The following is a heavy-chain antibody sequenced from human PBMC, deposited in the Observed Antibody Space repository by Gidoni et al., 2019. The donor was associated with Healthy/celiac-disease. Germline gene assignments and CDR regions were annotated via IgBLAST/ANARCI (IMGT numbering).Heavy chain of an antibody. CDR2: ISSNGGST. Sequence: EVQPVESGGGLVQPGGYLRHSCQASGLTFSSYAMHWARQAPGKGLEYVSAISSNGGSTYYADSVKGRFTISRDNSKNTLYLQMGSLRAEDTAVYYCVMGGALRAGFNYWGQGALVTVSS. CDR3: VMGGALRAGFNY. D-gene: IGHD1-26*01. J-gene: IGHJ4*02. V-gene: IGHV3-64D*06. CDR1: GLTFSSYA.